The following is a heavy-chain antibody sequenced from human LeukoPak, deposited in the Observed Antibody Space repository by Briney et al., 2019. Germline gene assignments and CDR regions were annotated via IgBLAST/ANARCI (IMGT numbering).Heavy chain of an antibody. Sequence: PSETLSLTCAVSGGSISSSNWWSWVRQPPGKGLEWIGEIYHSGSTNYNPSLKSRVTISVDKSKNQFSLKLSSVTAADTAVYYCARDPSSGWYRWFDPWGQGTLVTVSS. CDR3: ARDPSSGWYRWFDP. J-gene: IGHJ5*02. V-gene: IGHV4-4*02. CDR1: GGSISSSNW. D-gene: IGHD6-19*01. CDR2: IYHSGST.